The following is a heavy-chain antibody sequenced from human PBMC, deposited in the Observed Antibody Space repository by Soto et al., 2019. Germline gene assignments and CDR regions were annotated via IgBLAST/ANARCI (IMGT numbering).Heavy chain of an antibody. J-gene: IGHJ5*02. CDR2: MNPNSGNT. CDR1: GYTFTSYD. V-gene: IGHV1-8*01. D-gene: IGHD3-3*01. Sequence: GASVKVSCKASGYTFTSYDINWVRQATGQGLEWMGWMNPNSGNTGYAQKFQGRVTMTRNTSISTAYMELSSLRSEDTAVYYCARGMHDFWSGYNWFDPWGQGTLVTAPQ. CDR3: ARGMHDFWSGYNWFDP.